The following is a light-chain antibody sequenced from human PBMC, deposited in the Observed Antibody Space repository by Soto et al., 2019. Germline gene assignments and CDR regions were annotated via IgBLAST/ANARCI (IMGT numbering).Light chain of an antibody. CDR3: CSYAGSPNFVL. CDR2: EGS. CDR1: SSDVGTYSL. V-gene: IGLV2-23*01. Sequence: QSALTQPASVSESPGQSIIISCTGASSDVGTYSLVSWYRQHPGKAPKLMIYEGSRRPSGVSNRFSGPTSDNTASLTISGLQAEDEADYYCCSYAGSPNFVLFGGGTKVTVL. J-gene: IGLJ2*01.